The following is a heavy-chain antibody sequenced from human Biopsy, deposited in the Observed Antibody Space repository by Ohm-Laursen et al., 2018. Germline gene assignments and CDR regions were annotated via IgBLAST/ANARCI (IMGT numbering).Heavy chain of an antibody. J-gene: IGHJ4*02. Sequence: TQTLTLTCTFSGFSLNTGGVGVGWIRQPPGKALQWLALVYWDDDKRYSPTLKNRLTITKGTSQNQVVLTMTNMEPVDTGTYYCAHSAGSDGFNVDFDYWGQGTLVIVSS. CDR2: VYWDDDK. V-gene: IGHV2-5*02. CDR1: GFSLNTGGVG. D-gene: IGHD5-24*01. CDR3: AHSAGSDGFNVDFDY.